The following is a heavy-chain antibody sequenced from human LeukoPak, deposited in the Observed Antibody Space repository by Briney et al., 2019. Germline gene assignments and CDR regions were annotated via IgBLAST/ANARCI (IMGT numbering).Heavy chain of an antibody. J-gene: IGHJ4*02. CDR3: ARRIIVGATVDY. V-gene: IGHV3-21*01. Sequence: GGSLRLSCAASGFTFSSYSMNWVRQAPGKGLEWVSSISSSSSYIYYADSVKGRFTISRDNAKNSLYLQMNSLRAEDTAVYYCARRIIVGATVDYWGQGTLVTVSS. CDR2: ISSSSSYI. CDR1: GFTFSSYS. D-gene: IGHD1-26*01.